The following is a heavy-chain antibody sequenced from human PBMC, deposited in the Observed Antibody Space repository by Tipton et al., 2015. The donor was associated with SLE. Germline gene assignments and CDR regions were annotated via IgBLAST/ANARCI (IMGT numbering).Heavy chain of an antibody. CDR1: GFTFSSYS. Sequence: SLRLSCAASGFTFSSYSMNWVRQAPGKGLEWVSSISSSSRYIYYADSVKGRFTISRDNAKNSLYLQMNSLRAEDTAVYYCARGRIVGATYFDYWGQGTLVTVSS. V-gene: IGHV3-21*01. D-gene: IGHD1-26*01. CDR3: ARGRIVGATYFDY. CDR2: ISSSSRYI. J-gene: IGHJ4*02.